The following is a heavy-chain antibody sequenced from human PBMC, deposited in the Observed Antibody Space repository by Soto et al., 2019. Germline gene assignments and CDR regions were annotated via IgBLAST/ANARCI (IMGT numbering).Heavy chain of an antibody. Sequence: GASVKVSCKASGYTFTSYGISWVRQAPGQGLEWMGWISAYNGNTNYAQKLQGRVTMTTDTSTSTAYMELRSLRSDDTAVYYCARDGNIVVVVAATTYYGMDVWGQGTTVTVSS. V-gene: IGHV1-18*04. J-gene: IGHJ6*02. CDR1: GYTFTSYG. CDR2: ISAYNGNT. CDR3: ARDGNIVVVVAATTYYGMDV. D-gene: IGHD2-15*01.